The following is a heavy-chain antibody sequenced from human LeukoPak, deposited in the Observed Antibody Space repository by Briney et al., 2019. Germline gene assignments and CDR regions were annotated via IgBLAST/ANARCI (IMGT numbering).Heavy chain of an antibody. CDR2: IKQDGSEK. CDR3: ARESINALDI. D-gene: IGHD3-3*02. J-gene: IGHJ3*02. CDR1: GFTFSNSW. V-gene: IGHV3-7*01. Sequence: GGSLRLSCAASGFTFSNSWMSWVRQAPGKGLEWVANIKQDGSEKYYVDSVKGRFTISRDNSKNTLYLQMNSLRAEDTAVYYCARESINALDIWGQGTMVTVSS.